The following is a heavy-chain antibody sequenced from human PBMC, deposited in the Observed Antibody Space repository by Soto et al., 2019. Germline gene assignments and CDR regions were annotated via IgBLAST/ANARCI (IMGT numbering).Heavy chain of an antibody. CDR2: ISRTGNYI. Sequence: EVQLVESGGGLVKPGGSLRLSCAASGFSFNSYSMNWVRQAPGKGLEWVSSISRTGNYIYYPDSVKGRFTLFRDNARSSLYLQMNSLRAEDTAVYYCAESGSGYYHDAFDIWGQGTMVTVSS. CDR1: GFSFNSYS. V-gene: IGHV3-21*01. CDR3: AESGSGYYHDAFDI. J-gene: IGHJ3*02. D-gene: IGHD3-3*01.